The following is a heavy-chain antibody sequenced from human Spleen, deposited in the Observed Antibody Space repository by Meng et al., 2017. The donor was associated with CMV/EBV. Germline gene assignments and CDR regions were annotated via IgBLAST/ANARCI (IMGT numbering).Heavy chain of an antibody. V-gene: IGHV4-59*01. CDR2: INYSGST. Sequence: GSLRLSCTVSGGAISSYYWSWIRQPPGKGLEWIGYINYSGSTNYNPSLKSRVTISVDTSKNQFSLKLNSVTAADTAVYYCASSPTIAAAGSFYYYYGMDVWGQGTSVTVSS. CDR3: ASSPTIAAAGSFYYYYGMDV. D-gene: IGHD6-13*01. CDR1: GGAISSYY. J-gene: IGHJ6*02.